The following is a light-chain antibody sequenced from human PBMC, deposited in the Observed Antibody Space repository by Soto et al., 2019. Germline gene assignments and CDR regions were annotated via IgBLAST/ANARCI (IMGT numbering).Light chain of an antibody. V-gene: IGKV3D-15*01. Sequence: DIVMTQSPATLSVSTWESATLSCRASQSVSSNLDWYQQKPGQAPRLLSYGTSTRATGIPARFSGSGAGTEFTRTISSLQPDGVATEYCQHYNSYSEAFCQGTKVDIK. J-gene: IGKJ1*01. CDR2: GTS. CDR3: QHYNSYSEA. CDR1: QSVSSN.